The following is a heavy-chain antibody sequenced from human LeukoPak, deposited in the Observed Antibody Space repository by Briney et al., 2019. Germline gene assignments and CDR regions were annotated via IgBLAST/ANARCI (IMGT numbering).Heavy chain of an antibody. J-gene: IGHJ4*02. CDR3: AGGYDSSGYYLD. CDR2: MNPNSGNT. D-gene: IGHD3-22*01. V-gene: IGHV1-8*01. CDR1: GYTFSSYD. Sequence: ASVKVSCKASGYTFSSYDINWVRQATGQGLEWMGWMNPNSGNTGYAQKFQGRVTMTRNTSISTAYMELSSLRSEDTAVYYCAGGYDSSGYYLDWGQGTLVTDSS.